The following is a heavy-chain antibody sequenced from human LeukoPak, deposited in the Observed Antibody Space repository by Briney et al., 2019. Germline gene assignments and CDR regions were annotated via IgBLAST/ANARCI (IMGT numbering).Heavy chain of an antibody. Sequence: SETLSLTCAVSGGSISSGGYSWSWIRQPPGKGLEWIGYIYHSGSTYYNPSLKSRVTISVDTSKNQFSLKLSSVTAADTAVYYCARGVRFDYWGQGTLVTVSS. V-gene: IGHV4-30-2*01. CDR1: GGSISSGGYS. CDR2: IYHSGST. J-gene: IGHJ4*02. CDR3: ARGVRFDY.